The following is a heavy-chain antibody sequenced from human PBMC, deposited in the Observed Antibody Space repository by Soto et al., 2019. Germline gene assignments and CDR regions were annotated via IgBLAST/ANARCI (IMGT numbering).Heavy chain of an antibody. Sequence: QVQLVQSGAEVKKTGSSVKVSCKTSGGTFSTFGISWVRQAPGQGLEWMGGIIPFSGTAEYSQKFEDRITITADESTNTVYIDLRSLTSEDTAIYYCARTAPMDAGDKYYYDFWGQGALVTVSS. CDR3: ARTAPMDAGDKYYYDF. CDR2: IIPFSGTA. V-gene: IGHV1-69*01. CDR1: GGTFSTFG. J-gene: IGHJ4*02. D-gene: IGHD3-16*01.